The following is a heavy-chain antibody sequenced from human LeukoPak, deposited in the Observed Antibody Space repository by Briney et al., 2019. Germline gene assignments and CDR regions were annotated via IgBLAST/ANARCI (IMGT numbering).Heavy chain of an antibody. CDR1: GFTFDDHG. Sequence: GGSLRLSCAAPGFTFDDHGMSWVRHVPGKGLEWVSGINWNGGSTGYADSVKGRFTISRDNAKNSLYLQMNSLRAEDTALYYCAGGDRNGWYFDYWGQGTLVTVSS. CDR2: INWNGGST. D-gene: IGHD6-19*01. V-gene: IGHV3-20*04. CDR3: AGGDRNGWYFDY. J-gene: IGHJ4*02.